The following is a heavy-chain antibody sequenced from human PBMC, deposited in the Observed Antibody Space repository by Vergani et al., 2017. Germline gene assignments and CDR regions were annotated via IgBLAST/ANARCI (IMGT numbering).Heavy chain of an antibody. J-gene: IGHJ3*02. Sequence: QVQLVESGGGLVKPGGSLRLSCAASGFTFSDYYMSWIRQAPGKGLEWVSYISSSSSYTKYADSVKGRFTISRDNSKTTLYLQMNSLRAEDTAVYHCAKVGLGSAFDIWGQGTMVTVSS. D-gene: IGHD7-27*01. V-gene: IGHV3-11*05. CDR2: ISSSSSYT. CDR3: AKVGLGSAFDI. CDR1: GFTFSDYY.